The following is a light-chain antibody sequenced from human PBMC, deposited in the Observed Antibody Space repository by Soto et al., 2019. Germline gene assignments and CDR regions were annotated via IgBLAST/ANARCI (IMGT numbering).Light chain of an antibody. V-gene: IGKV1-5*03. CDR1: QNIGAS. CDR2: KAS. J-gene: IGKJ4*01. Sequence: DIQMTQSPSTLYASVGDRVTITCRASQNIGASLAWFQQKPGKAPNLLIYKASSLESGVPSRFSGSGSGTEFTLTISTLQPDDFATYYCQQYNSSPLTFGGGTKVEIK. CDR3: QQYNSSPLT.